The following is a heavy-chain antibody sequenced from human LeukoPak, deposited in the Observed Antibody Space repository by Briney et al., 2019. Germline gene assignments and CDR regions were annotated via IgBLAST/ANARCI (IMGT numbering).Heavy chain of an antibody. Sequence: EASVKVSCKASGYTFTSYGISWVRQAPGQGLEWMGWISAYNGNTNYAQKLQGRVTMTTDTSTSTAYMELRSLRSDDTAVYYCARGSYDILTGYYLDYWGQGTLVTVSS. CDR3: ARGSYDILTGYYLDY. CDR1: GYTFTSYG. V-gene: IGHV1-18*01. D-gene: IGHD3-9*01. J-gene: IGHJ4*02. CDR2: ISAYNGNT.